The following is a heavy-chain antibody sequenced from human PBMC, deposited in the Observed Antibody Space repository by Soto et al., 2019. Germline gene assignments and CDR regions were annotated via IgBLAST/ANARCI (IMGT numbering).Heavy chain of an antibody. V-gene: IGHV1-46*02. J-gene: IGHJ6*02. CDR3: ASEGMRVAAAGSDSRYGLDV. CDR1: AYSFNSSY. CDR2: INPSGGRT. D-gene: IGHD6-13*01. Sequence: ASVKVSCKASAYSFNSSYIHWVRQAHGQGLEWMGIINPSGGRTSYAQKFQGRVIMTRDTYTSTVYMELSSLRSEDTAVYYCASEGMRVAAAGSDSRYGLDVWG.